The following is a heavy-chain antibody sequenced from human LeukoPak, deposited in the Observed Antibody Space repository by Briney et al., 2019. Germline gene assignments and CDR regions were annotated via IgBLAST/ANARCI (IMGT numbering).Heavy chain of an antibody. V-gene: IGHV4-38-2*02. Sequence: SETLSLTCTVSNYSITNNYYWGWIRQSPGNGLQWIGSIRHSGITYYTPPLERRITISLETSKNQFSLRLYSVTAADTAAYFCVRESRGWYEDSWGQGILVTVSS. J-gene: IGHJ4*02. CDR1: NYSITNNYY. CDR2: IRHSGIT. D-gene: IGHD6-19*01. CDR3: VRESRGWYEDS.